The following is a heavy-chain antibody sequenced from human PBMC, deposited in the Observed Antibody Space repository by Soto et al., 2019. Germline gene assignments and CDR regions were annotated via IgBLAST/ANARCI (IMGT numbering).Heavy chain of an antibody. V-gene: IGHV4-59*01. J-gene: IGHJ3*02. Sequence: PSETLSLTCTVSGGSISSYYWSWIRQPPGKGLEWIGYIYYSGSTNYNPSLKSRVTISVDTSKNQFSLKLSSVTAADTAVYYWAGRKNSGAFDIWGQGTMVTVSS. CDR3: AGRKNSGAFDI. CDR1: GGSISSYY. D-gene: IGHD3-10*01. CDR2: IYYSGST.